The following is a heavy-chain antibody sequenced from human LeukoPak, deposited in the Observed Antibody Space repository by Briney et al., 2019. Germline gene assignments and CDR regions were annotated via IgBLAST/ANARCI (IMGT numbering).Heavy chain of an antibody. J-gene: IGHJ5*02. Sequence: PSETLSLTCTVSGGSISGFYWSWIRQPPGRGLEWIGYMYDSGSINYNPSLKSRVTISADTSKNQFSLKLSSVTAADTAVYYCARDSGDWFDPWGQGTLVTVSS. CDR1: GGSISGFY. CDR2: MYDSGSI. CDR3: ARDSGDWFDP. V-gene: IGHV4-59*12.